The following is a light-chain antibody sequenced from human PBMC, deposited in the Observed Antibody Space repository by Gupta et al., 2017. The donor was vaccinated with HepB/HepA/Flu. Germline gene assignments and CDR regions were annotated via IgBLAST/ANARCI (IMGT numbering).Light chain of an antibody. Sequence: SYVLTQPPSLSVAPGKTARMTCGGSDIGDKRVHWFQQKPGRAPVLVVYDDTDRPSGIPERFSGSNSGKTATLTISRVEAGDEADYYCQVWDSGNDRVVFGGGTKLTVL. V-gene: IGLV3-21*03. J-gene: IGLJ2*01. CDR1: DIGDKR. CDR3: QVWDSGNDRVV. CDR2: DDT.